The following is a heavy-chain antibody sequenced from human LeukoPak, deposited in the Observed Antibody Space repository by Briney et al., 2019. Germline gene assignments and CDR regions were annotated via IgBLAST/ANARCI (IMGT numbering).Heavy chain of an antibody. CDR2: IYYSGST. J-gene: IGHJ2*01. D-gene: IGHD1-26*01. CDR1: GGSIISYY. Sequence: SETLSLTCTVSGGSIISYYWSWIRQPLGKGLEWIGYIYYSGSTNYNPSLKSQVTISVDTSKNQFSLKLSSVTAADTAVYYCARVRGATGWYFDLWGRGTLVTVSS. CDR3: ARVRGATGWYFDL. V-gene: IGHV4-59*01.